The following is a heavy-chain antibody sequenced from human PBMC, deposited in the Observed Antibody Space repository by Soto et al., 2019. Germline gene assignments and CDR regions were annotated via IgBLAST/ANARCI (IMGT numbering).Heavy chain of an antibody. CDR2: IYYSGST. D-gene: IGHD3-9*01. CDR1: GGSIISYY. V-gene: IGHV4-59*01. CDR3: ARDKRYFDWSPHYYFDY. J-gene: IGHJ4*02. Sequence: SETLSLTCTVSGGSIISYYWSWILQPPWKGLEWIGYIYYSGSTNYNPSLKSRVTISVDTSKNQFSLKLSSVTAADTAMYYCARDKRYFDWSPHYYFDYWGQGTLVTVSS.